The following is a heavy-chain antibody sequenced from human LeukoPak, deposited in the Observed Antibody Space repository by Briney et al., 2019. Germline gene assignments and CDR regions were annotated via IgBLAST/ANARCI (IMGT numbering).Heavy chain of an antibody. D-gene: IGHD3-22*01. Sequence: GGSLRLSCAASGFTFSSYSMNWVRQAPGKGLEWVSSTSSSSSYIYYADSVKGRFTISRDNAKNSLYLQMNSLRAEDTAVYYCARNANYYDSSGYYYYYGMDVWGQGTTVTVSS. V-gene: IGHV3-21*01. J-gene: IGHJ6*02. CDR2: TSSSSSYI. CDR1: GFTFSSYS. CDR3: ARNANYYDSSGYYYYYGMDV.